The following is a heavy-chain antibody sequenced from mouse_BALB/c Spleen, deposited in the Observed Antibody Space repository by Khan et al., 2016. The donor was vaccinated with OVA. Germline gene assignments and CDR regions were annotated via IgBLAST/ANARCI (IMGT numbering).Heavy chain of an antibody. Sequence: QVQLKQSGPGLVAPSQSLSITCTVSGFSLTSYGVHWVRQPPGKGLEWLGVIWAGGSTNYNSALMSRLSISKDNSKSQVFLKMNSLQTDDTAVYYFARGDGYYEDAMDYWGQGTSVTVSS. D-gene: IGHD2-3*01. J-gene: IGHJ4*01. CDR2: IWAGGST. CDR3: ARGDGYYEDAMDY. V-gene: IGHV2-9*02. CDR1: GFSLTSYG.